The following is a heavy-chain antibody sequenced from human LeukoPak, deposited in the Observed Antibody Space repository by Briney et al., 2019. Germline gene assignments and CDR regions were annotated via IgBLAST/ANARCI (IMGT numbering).Heavy chain of an antibody. CDR2: ISSSSSYI. D-gene: IGHD2-15*01. CDR3: ARVAMLGYCSGGSCRYYDY. J-gene: IGHJ4*02. V-gene: IGHV3-21*01. CDR1: GFTFSSYS. Sequence: GGSLRLSCAASGFTFSSYSMNWVRQAPGKGLEWVSSISSSSSYIYYADSVKGRFTISRDNAKNSLYLQMNSLRAEDTAVYYCARVAMLGYCSGGSCRYYDYWGQGTLVTVSS.